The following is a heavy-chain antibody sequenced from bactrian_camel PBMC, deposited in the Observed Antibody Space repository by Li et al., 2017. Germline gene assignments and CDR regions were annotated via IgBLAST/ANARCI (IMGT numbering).Heavy chain of an antibody. CDR3: AARGPYCYTKLSVRDFTY. Sequence: HVQLVESGGGLVQPGGSLRLSCAASGFTISSVWMYWVRQATGKGLEWVSTIDGGGGSTYYPDSVKGRFTISRDNAKNTQYLQMNSLKPEDTAMYYCAARGPYCYTKLSVRDFTYWGQGTQVTVS. CDR1: GFTISSVW. V-gene: IGHV3S1*01. D-gene: IGHD2*01. J-gene: IGHJ6*01. CDR2: IDGGGGST.